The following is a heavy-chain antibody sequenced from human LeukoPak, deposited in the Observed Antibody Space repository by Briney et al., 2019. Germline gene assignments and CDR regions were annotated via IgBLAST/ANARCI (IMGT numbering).Heavy chain of an antibody. CDR3: VRDDYDFWSGYQRYFEF. CDR1: GFTFSDYY. CDR2: ISSSGSTI. Sequence: PGGSLRLSCAASGFTFSDYYMSWIRQAPGKGLEWVSYISSSGSTIYYADSVEGRFTISRDNAKNSLYLQMTSVRADDTAMYYCVRDDYDFWSGYQRYFEFWGQGTLVTVSS. J-gene: IGHJ4*02. V-gene: IGHV3-11*04. D-gene: IGHD3-3*01.